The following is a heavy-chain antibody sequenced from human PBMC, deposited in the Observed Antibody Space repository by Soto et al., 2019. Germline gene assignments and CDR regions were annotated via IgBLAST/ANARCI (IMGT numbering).Heavy chain of an antibody. J-gene: IGHJ4*02. Sequence: QVQLVQSGAEVKKPGSSVKVSCKASGGIFSTYAISWLRQAPVQGLEWMGGIIPIFGTPNYAQRFQGRVTITGDECTTKSYMELSRLKSEDTAVYYCARDRDDFGSGNYYNRIDFWGQGTLVTVSS. CDR1: GGIFSTYA. D-gene: IGHD3-10*01. CDR2: IIPIFGTP. V-gene: IGHV1-69*01. CDR3: ARDRDDFGSGNYYNRIDF.